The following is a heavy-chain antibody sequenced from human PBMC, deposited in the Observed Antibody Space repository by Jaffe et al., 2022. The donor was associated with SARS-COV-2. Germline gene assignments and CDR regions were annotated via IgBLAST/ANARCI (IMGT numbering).Heavy chain of an antibody. Sequence: EVQLVESGGGLIQPGGSLRLSCAASEFTVSNNSMSWVRQAPGKGLEWVSVIYNGGDTYYADSVKGRFTVSRDNSKNTLSLQMNTLRAEDTAVYYCARFRGTSGRNGFDIWGQGTMVTVS. D-gene: IGHD3-16*01. CDR3: ARFRGTSGRNGFDI. CDR1: EFTVSNNS. J-gene: IGHJ3*02. CDR2: IYNGGDT. V-gene: IGHV3-53*01.